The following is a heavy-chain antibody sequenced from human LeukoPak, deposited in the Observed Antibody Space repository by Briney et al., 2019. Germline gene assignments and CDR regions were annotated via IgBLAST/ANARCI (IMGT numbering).Heavy chain of an antibody. V-gene: IGHV3-30*18. CDR3: AKDRWQWQFDY. J-gene: IGHJ4*02. CDR2: ISYDGSNK. CDR1: RFTFSSYG. Sequence: PGGSLRLSCAASRFTFSSYGMHWVRQAPGKGLEWVAVISYDGSNKYYADSVKGRFTISRDNSKNTLYLQMNSLRTEDTGVYYCAKDRWQWQFDYWGQGTLVAVSS. D-gene: IGHD6-19*01.